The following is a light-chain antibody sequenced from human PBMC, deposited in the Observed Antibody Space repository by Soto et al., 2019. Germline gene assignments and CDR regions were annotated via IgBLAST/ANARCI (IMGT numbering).Light chain of an antibody. CDR1: QGIRND. Sequence: IQMTQSPSSLSASVGDRVTITCRASQGIRNDLGWYQQKPGKAPKLLIYDASSLESGVPSRFSGSGSGTEFTLTITSLQPDDFATYYCLQDINYPWTFGQGTKVDIK. J-gene: IGKJ1*01. CDR3: LQDINYPWT. CDR2: DAS. V-gene: IGKV1-6*01.